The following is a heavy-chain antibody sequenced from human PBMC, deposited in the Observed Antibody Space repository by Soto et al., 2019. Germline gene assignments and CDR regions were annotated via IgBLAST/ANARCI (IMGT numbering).Heavy chain of an antibody. Sequence: QVQLVESGGGMVQPGRSLRLSCAASGFTSSSFVIHWVRQAPGKGLEWLAVISSDGNNQYYADSVKGRFTISRDNSKNTLYLQVNSLRAEDTAVYFCAKERGVLVAFDIWGQGTMVTVSS. CDR2: ISSDGNNQ. D-gene: IGHD3-10*01. CDR1: GFTSSSFV. V-gene: IGHV3-30*18. J-gene: IGHJ3*02. CDR3: AKERGVLVAFDI.